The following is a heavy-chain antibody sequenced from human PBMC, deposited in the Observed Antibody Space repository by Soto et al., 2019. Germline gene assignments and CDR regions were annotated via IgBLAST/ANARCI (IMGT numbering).Heavy chain of an antibody. CDR3: ARGSRITIFGVVTYPAYYYYCMDV. Sequence: SETLSLTCAVYGGSFSGYYLGWIRQPPGKGLEWIGEINHSGSTNYNPSLKSRVTISVDTSKNQFSLKLSSVTAADTAVYYCARGSRITIFGVVTYPAYYYYCMDVWGQGXTVTVYS. D-gene: IGHD3-3*01. V-gene: IGHV4-34*01. J-gene: IGHJ6*02. CDR1: GGSFSGYY. CDR2: INHSGST.